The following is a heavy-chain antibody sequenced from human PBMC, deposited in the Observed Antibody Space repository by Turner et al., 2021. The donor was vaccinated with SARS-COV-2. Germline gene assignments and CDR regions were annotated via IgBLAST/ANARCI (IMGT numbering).Heavy chain of an antibody. CDR3: ARHKGDYDSSELLG. Sequence: QLQLQESGPGLVKPSDTLSLTCTVTGASISSSSYYWGWIRQPPGKGLEWIGSIYYSGSTYYNPSLKSRGTISVDTSKNQFSLKLSSVTAADTAVYYCARHKGDYDSSELLGWGQGTLVTVSS. CDR2: IYYSGST. D-gene: IGHD3-22*01. J-gene: IGHJ4*02. CDR1: GASISSSSYY. V-gene: IGHV4-39*01.